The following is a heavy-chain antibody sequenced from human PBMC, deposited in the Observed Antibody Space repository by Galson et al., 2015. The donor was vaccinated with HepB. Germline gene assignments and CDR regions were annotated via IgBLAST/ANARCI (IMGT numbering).Heavy chain of an antibody. J-gene: IGHJ3*02. D-gene: IGHD5-24*01. V-gene: IGHV3-23*01. Sequence: SLRLSCAVSGFTFSRYGMSWVRQAPGKGLEWVSGTSGSGGSTYYADSVKGRFTISRDKSKNTLYLQMKSLRADDTAVYYCAIAYEMDTLFLGYDAFDIRGQGTMVTVSS. CDR2: TSGSGGST. CDR1: GFTFSRYG. CDR3: AIAYEMDTLFLGYDAFDI.